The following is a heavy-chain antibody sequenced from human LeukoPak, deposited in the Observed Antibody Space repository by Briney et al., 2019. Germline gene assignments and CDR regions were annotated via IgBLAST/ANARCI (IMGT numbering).Heavy chain of an antibody. Sequence: SETLSPTCTVSGGSISSYYWSWIRQPPGKGLEWIGYIYTSGSTNYNPSLKSRVTISVDTSKNQFSLKLSSVTAADTAVYYCARLTIANYYYYMDVWGKGTTVTVSS. J-gene: IGHJ6*03. CDR3: ARLTIANYYYYMDV. V-gene: IGHV4-4*09. CDR2: IYTSGST. CDR1: GGSISSYY. D-gene: IGHD3-9*01.